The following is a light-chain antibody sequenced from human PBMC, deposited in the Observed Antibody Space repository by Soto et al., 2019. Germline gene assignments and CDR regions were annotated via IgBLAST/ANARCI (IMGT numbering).Light chain of an antibody. Sequence: QSVLTQPPSVSAAPGEKVTIPCSGSSSNIGRNYVSWYQQLPGSAPKLLIYENDRRPSGIPDRFSGSKSGTPAPLAITGLRTGEEDDYYWGAWDRGLMAGVFGGGTKLTVL. CDR1: SSNIGRNY. J-gene: IGLJ3*02. CDR2: END. CDR3: GAWDRGLMAGV. V-gene: IGLV1-51*02.